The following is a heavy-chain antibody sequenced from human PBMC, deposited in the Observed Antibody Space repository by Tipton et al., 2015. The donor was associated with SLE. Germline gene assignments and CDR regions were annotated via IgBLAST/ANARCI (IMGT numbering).Heavy chain of an antibody. Sequence: TLSLTCTVSGGSISSSSYYWGWIRQPTGKGLEWIGSIYYSGSTNYNPSLKSRVTISVDTSKNQFSLKLSSVTDADAAVYYCARACGGDSNWFDPWGQGTLVTVSS. J-gene: IGHJ5*02. CDR2: IYYSGST. D-gene: IGHD2-21*01. CDR3: ARACGGDSNWFDP. V-gene: IGHV4-39*07. CDR1: GGSISSSSYY.